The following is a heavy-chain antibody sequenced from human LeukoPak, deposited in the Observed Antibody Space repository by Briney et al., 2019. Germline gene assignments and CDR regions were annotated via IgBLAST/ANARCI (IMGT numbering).Heavy chain of an antibody. CDR2: INPNSGGT. CDR1: GYTFTGYY. D-gene: IGHD3-22*01. V-gene: IGHV1-2*02. J-gene: IGHJ5*02. CDR3: ARRYYDSSGWQFDP. Sequence: GASVKVSCKASGYTFTGYYMHWVRQAPGQGLEWMGWINPNSGGTNYAQKFQGRVTMTRDTSIGTAYMELSRLRSDDTAVYYCARRYYDSSGWQFDPWGQGTLVTVSS.